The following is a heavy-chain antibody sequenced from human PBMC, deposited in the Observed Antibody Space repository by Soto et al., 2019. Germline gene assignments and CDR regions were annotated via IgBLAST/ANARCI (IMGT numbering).Heavy chain of an antibody. CDR2: FDPEDGET. V-gene: IGHV1-24*01. Sequence: GASVKVACKVSGYTPTELSMHWVLQAPGKGHEWMGGFDPEDGETIYAQKFQGRVTMTEDTSTDTAYMELSSLRSEDTAVYYCATDRYETTILGREDYYYYGMDVWGQGTTVTVSS. CDR1: GYTPTELS. J-gene: IGHJ6*02. CDR3: ATDRYETTILGREDYYYYGMDV. D-gene: IGHD3-3*01.